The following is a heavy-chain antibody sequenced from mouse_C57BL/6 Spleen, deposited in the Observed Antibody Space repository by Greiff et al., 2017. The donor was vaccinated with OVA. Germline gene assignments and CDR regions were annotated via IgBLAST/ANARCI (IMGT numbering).Heavy chain of an antibody. CDR3: ARYDYGLFAY. CDR2: ISSGGSYT. V-gene: IGHV5-6*01. J-gene: IGHJ3*01. D-gene: IGHD2-4*01. Sequence: EVKLMESGGDLVKPGGSLKLSCAASGFTFSSYGMSWVRQTPDKRLEWVATISSGGSYTYYPDSVKGRFTISRDNAKNTLYLQMSSLKSEDTAMYYCARYDYGLFAYWGQGTLVTVSA. CDR1: GFTFSSYG.